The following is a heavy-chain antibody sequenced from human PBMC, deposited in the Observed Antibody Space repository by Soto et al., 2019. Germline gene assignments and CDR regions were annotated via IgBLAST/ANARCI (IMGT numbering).Heavy chain of an antibody. D-gene: IGHD3-22*01. CDR3: ARESPYYDSSGYPFDY. CDR2: INHSGST. Sequence: QVQLQQWGAGLLKPSETLSLTCAVYGGSFSGYYWSWIRQPPGKGLEWIGEINHSGSTNYNPSLKSRVTISVDTSKNPFSLKLSSVTAADTAVYYCARESPYYDSSGYPFDYWGQGTLVTVSS. V-gene: IGHV4-34*01. CDR1: GGSFSGYY. J-gene: IGHJ4*02.